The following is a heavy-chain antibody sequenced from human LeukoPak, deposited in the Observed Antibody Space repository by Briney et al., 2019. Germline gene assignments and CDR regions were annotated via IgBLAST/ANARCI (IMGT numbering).Heavy chain of an antibody. V-gene: IGHV3-23*01. CDR1: GFTFSSYA. CDR2: ISGSGGST. J-gene: IGHJ6*03. Sequence: GGPLRLSCAASGFTFSSYAMNWVRQAPGKGLEWVSAISGSGGSTYYADSVKGRFTISRDNSKNTLYLQMNSLRAEDTAVYYCAKGTLPYYYMDVWGKGTTVTVSS. CDR3: AKGTLPYYYMDV.